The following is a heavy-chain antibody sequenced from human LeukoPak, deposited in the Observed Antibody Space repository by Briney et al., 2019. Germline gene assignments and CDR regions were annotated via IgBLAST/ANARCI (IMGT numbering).Heavy chain of an antibody. CDR2: ISGSDGST. CDR3: AKEFRVVVVAATRDPFDY. CDR1: GFTFSSYA. J-gene: IGHJ4*02. V-gene: IGHV3-23*01. Sequence: PGGSLRLSCAASGFTFSSYAMSWVRQAPGKGLEWVSAISGSDGSTYYADSVKGRFTISRGNSKNTLYLQMNSLRAEDTAVYYCAKEFRVVVVAATRDPFDYWGQGTLVTVSS. D-gene: IGHD2-15*01.